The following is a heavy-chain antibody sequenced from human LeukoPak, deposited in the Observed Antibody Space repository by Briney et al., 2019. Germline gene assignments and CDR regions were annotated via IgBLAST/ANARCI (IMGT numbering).Heavy chain of an antibody. V-gene: IGHV4-34*01. D-gene: IGHD6-19*01. CDR3: ARGRSSGWYY. J-gene: IGHJ4*02. Sequence: GSLRLSCAASGFTFSSYSMNWVRQPPGKGLEWIGEINHSGSTNYNPSLKSRVTISVDTSKNQFSLKLSSVTAADTAVYYCARGRSSGWYYWGQGTLVTVSS. CDR2: INHSGST. CDR1: GFTFSSYS.